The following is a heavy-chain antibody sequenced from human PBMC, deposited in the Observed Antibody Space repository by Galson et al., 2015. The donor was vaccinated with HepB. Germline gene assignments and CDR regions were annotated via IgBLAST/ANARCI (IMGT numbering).Heavy chain of an antibody. CDR2: TWSDGINN. V-gene: IGHV3-33*06. CDR3: AKDAYRSSYYFDS. D-gene: IGHD3-16*01. J-gene: IGHJ4*02. Sequence: SLRLSCAVSGFTFSNSGMHWVRQAPGKGLEWVAVTWSDGINNYYADSVKGRFTISRDNFKNTLNLQMKSLRAEDTAVYYCAKDAYRSSYYFDSWGQGTLVTVSS. CDR1: GFTFSNSG.